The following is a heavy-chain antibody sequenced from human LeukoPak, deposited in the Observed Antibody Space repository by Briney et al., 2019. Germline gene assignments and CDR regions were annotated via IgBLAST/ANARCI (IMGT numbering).Heavy chain of an antibody. CDR1: GFTFTTYG. D-gene: IGHD3-16*01. V-gene: IGHV1-18*01. Sequence: ASVKVSCTASGFTFTTYGINWARQAPGHGPEWMGWVSAKNGDTNFAPKFQGRVTMTTDTYTSTSYMELRSLRSDDTAVYYCARPMITLFDEGTFDIWGQGTTVTVSS. J-gene: IGHJ3*02. CDR3: ARPMITLFDEGTFDI. CDR2: VSAKNGDT.